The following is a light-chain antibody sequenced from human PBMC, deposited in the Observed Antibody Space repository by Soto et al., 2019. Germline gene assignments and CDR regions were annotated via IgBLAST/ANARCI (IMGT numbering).Light chain of an antibody. J-gene: IGKJ3*01. CDR1: QSVSSN. V-gene: IGKV3-15*01. Sequence: EVVMTQSPATLSVSPGERATLSCRASQSVSSNLAWYQLRPGQAPRLLIYGASTRATGIPARFSGSGSGTEFTLTLSSLQSEDCALYYFQQYNKWPLVTFGPGTRGDIK. CDR3: QQYNKWPLVT. CDR2: GAS.